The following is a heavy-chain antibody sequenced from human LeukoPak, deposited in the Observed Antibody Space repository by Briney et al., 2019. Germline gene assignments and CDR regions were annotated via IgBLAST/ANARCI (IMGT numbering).Heavy chain of an antibody. CDR1: GGSISSYY. CDR3: ARGGPRSWFDP. Sequence: SETLSLTCTVSGGSISSYYWSWIRQPPGKGLEWIGYIDYSGSTNYNPSLKSRVTISVDTSKNQFSLKLSSVTAADTAVYYCARGGPRSWFDPWGQGTLVTVSS. CDR2: IDYSGST. J-gene: IGHJ5*02. V-gene: IGHV4-59*01.